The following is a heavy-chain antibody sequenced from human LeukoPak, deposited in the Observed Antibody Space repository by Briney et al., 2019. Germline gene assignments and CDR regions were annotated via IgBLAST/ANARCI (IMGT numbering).Heavy chain of an antibody. Sequence: GGSLRLSCAASGFTFSSYGMHWVRQAPGKGLEWVAVISYDGSNKYDADSVKGRFTISRDNSKNTLYLQMNSLRAEDTAVYYCAKDGKGVDIVVVPAAMGPGDIWGQGTMVTVSS. CDR3: AKDGKGVDIVVVPAAMGPGDI. CDR1: GFTFSSYG. J-gene: IGHJ3*02. V-gene: IGHV3-30*18. CDR2: ISYDGSNK. D-gene: IGHD2-2*01.